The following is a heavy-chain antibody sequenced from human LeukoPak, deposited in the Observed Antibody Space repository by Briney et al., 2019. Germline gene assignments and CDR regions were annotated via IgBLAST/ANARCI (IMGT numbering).Heavy chain of an antibody. D-gene: IGHD3-10*01. CDR2: ISYDGSNK. Sequence: PGGSLRLSCAASGFTFSSYAMHWVRQAPGKGLEWVAVISYDGSNKYYADSVKGRFTISRDNSKNTLYLQMNSLRAEDTAVYYCATGWDRITMVRVPGHYFDYWGQGTLVTVSS. J-gene: IGHJ4*02. CDR3: ATGWDRITMVRVPGHYFDY. V-gene: IGHV3-30-3*01. CDR1: GFTFSSYA.